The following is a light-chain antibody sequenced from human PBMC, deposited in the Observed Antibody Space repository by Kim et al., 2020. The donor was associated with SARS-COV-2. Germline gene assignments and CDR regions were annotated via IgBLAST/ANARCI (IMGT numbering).Light chain of an antibody. CDR2: KDR. CDR1: ALPRQH. CDR3: QSADSSGTYV. Sequence: PGQTARITGSGDALPRQHASWYQQKSGQGPCLVIYKDRERPSGIPERFSGSSSWTTVTLTISGVQAEDDADYYCQSADSSGTYVFGSGTKVTVL. J-gene: IGLJ1*01. V-gene: IGLV3-25*03.